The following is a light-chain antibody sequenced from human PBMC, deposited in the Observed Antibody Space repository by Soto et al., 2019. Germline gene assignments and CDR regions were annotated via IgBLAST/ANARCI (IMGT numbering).Light chain of an antibody. CDR2: DNN. Sequence: QAVVAQPPSVSGGPGQKGTLSCSGRSSNIGNNYVSWYQQLPGTAPKLLIYDNNKRPSGIPDRFSGSKSGTSATLGITGLQTGDEADYYCGTWDSSLSAYVFGTGTRSPS. V-gene: IGLV1-51*01. J-gene: IGLJ1*01. CDR1: SSNIGNNY. CDR3: GTWDSSLSAYV.